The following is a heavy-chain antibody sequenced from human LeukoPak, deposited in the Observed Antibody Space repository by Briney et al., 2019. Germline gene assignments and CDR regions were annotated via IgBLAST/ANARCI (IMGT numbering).Heavy chain of an antibody. J-gene: IGHJ6*03. Sequence: GGSLRLSCAASGFTFSSYAMSWVRQAPGKGLEWVGRIKSKTDGGTTDYAAPVKGRFTISRDDSKNTLYLQMNSLKTEDTAVYYCTTRQSHFDWLLGGGRWYYMDVWGKGTTVTISS. CDR2: IKSKTDGGTT. CDR3: TTRQSHFDWLLGGGRWYYMDV. V-gene: IGHV3-15*01. CDR1: GFTFSSYA. D-gene: IGHD3-9*01.